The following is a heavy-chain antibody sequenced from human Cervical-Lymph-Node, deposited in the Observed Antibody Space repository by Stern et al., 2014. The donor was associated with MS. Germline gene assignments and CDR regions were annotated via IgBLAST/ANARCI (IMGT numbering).Heavy chain of an antibody. Sequence: QITLKESGPTLLKPTQTLTLTCSFSGFSLTTSGVGVGWIRQPPGRALEWLALIYWDDDKHYSPSLKTRLTITKDTSKNQVVLTMTNMDPVDTATYYCAHMHWLARHFDYWGQGALVTVSS. J-gene: IGHJ4*02. V-gene: IGHV2-5*02. CDR2: IYWDDDK. D-gene: IGHD6-19*01. CDR1: GFSLTTSGVG. CDR3: AHMHWLARHFDY.